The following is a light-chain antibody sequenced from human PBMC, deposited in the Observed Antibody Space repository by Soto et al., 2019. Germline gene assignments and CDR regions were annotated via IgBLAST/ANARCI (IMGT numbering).Light chain of an antibody. Sequence: EIVMTHSPATLSVSPGEGATLSCKASQNVYNNLAWYQQRPGQPPRLLIYDASTRATGISARFSGSGYGTEFTLTISSLQSEDFAVYVCQQCRNWPLTFGGGTKVDIK. J-gene: IGKJ4*01. V-gene: IGKV3-15*01. CDR2: DAS. CDR3: QQCRNWPLT. CDR1: QNVYNN.